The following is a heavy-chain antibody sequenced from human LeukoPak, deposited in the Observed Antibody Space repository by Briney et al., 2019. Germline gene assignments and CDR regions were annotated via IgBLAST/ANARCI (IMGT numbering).Heavy chain of an antibody. Sequence: PGRSLRLSCAAAGFTFSSYGIHWVRQAPGKGLEWVAVLSYDGSNKYYADSVKGRFTLSRDNSKTTLYLRMNSLRAEDTAVYYCAKGGRRYYYARSGGFQNWGQGTLVTVSS. CDR1: GFTFSSYG. D-gene: IGHD3-22*01. J-gene: IGHJ1*01. V-gene: IGHV3-30*18. CDR3: AKGGRRYYYARSGGFQN. CDR2: LSYDGSNK.